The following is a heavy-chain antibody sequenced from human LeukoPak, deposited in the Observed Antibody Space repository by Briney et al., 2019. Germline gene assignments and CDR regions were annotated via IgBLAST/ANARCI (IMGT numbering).Heavy chain of an antibody. Sequence: ASETLSLTCAVYGGSFSGYYWSWIRQPPGKGLEWIGYIYYSGSTYYNPSLKSRVTISVDTSKNQFSLKLSSVTAADTAVYYCAREDYYDSSGYYLVYWGQGTLVTVSS. V-gene: IGHV4-30-4*08. CDR2: IYYSGST. CDR3: AREDYYDSSGYYLVY. CDR1: GGSFSGYY. J-gene: IGHJ4*02. D-gene: IGHD3-22*01.